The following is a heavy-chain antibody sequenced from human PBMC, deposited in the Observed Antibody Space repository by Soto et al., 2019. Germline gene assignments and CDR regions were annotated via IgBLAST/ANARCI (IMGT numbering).Heavy chain of an antibody. D-gene: IGHD6-19*01. Sequence: PGGSLRLSCAASGFTFSNYWMSWVRQAPGKGLEWVANIKQDGSEKYYVDSVKGRFTISRDNAKNSLYLQMNNLRAEDTAVYYCARDRSGWSAGANFDYWGQGTLVTV. CDR3: ARDRSGWSAGANFDY. CDR1: GFTFSNYW. CDR2: IKQDGSEK. J-gene: IGHJ4*02. V-gene: IGHV3-7*03.